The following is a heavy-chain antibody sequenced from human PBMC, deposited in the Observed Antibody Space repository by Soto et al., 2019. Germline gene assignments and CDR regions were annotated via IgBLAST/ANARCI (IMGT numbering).Heavy chain of an antibody. CDR2: IYHSGST. J-gene: IGHJ3*02. CDR1: GGSISSGGYS. D-gene: IGHD3-22*01. Sequence: QLQLQESGSGLVKPSQTLSLTCAVSGGSISSGGYSWSWIRQPPGKGLEWIGYIYHSGSTYYNPSLNSRVTISVVRSKNQFSLKLSSVPAADNAVYYCARTYYYDSSGYYSPYDAFDIWGQGTMVTVSS. CDR3: ARTYYYDSSGYYSPYDAFDI. V-gene: IGHV4-30-2*01.